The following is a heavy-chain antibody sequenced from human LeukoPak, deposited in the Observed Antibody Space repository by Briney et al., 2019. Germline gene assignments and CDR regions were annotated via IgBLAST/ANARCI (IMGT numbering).Heavy chain of an antibody. CDR1: GYTFTSYG. CDR3: AREAVTTGMDYYYYYGMDV. D-gene: IGHD4-17*01. V-gene: IGHV1-46*01. J-gene: IGHJ6*02. CDR2: INPSGGST. Sequence: ASVKVSCKASGYTFTSYGIGWVRQAPGQGLEWMGIINPSGGSTSYAQKFQGRVTMTRDTSTSTVYMELSSLRSEDTAVYYCAREAVTTGMDYYYYYGMDVWGQGTTVTVSS.